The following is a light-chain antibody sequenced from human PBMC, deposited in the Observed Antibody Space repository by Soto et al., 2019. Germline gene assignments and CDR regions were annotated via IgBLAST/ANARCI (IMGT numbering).Light chain of an antibody. Sequence: QSALTQPASVSGSPGQSISISCTGTISDVGGSNYVSWYQHHPGKAPRLIIYEVNYRPSGVSDRFSGSKSGNTASLTISGLQPEDESDYSCSSKRSSTVVFGGGTKLTVL. CDR2: EVN. V-gene: IGLV2-14*01. CDR3: SSKRSSTVV. J-gene: IGLJ2*01. CDR1: ISDVGGSNY.